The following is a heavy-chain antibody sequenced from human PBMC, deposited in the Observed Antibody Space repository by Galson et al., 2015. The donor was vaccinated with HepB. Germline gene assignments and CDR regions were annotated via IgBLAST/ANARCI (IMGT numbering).Heavy chain of an antibody. Sequence: SVKVSCKASGFTFTSSAVQWVRQARGQRLEWIGWIVVGSGNTNYAQKFHERVTITRDMSTSTAYMELSSLRSEDTAVYYCAADSAVPLVASVGMDVWGQGTTVTVSS. CDR2: IVVGSGNT. D-gene: IGHD6-19*01. CDR1: GFTFTSSA. J-gene: IGHJ6*02. CDR3: AADSAVPLVASVGMDV. V-gene: IGHV1-58*01.